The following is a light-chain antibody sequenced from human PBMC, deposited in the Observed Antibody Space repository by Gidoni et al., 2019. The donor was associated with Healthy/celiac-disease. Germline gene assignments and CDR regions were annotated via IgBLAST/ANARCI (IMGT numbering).Light chain of an antibody. CDR1: QSILYSSNNKNY. CDR3: QQYYGTPIT. V-gene: IGKV4-1*01. CDR2: WAS. Sequence: DVVMTQSPDSLAVSLGERATINCKSSQSILYSSNNKNYLAWYQQKPGQPPKLLIYWASTRESGVPDRFSGGGSGKDFTLTISSVQAEDVAVYYCQQYYGTPITFGQGTRLEIK. J-gene: IGKJ5*01.